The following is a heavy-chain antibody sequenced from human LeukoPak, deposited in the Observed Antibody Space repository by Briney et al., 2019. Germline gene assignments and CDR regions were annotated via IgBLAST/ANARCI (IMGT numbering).Heavy chain of an antibody. CDR3: ARDWPTVIADF. Sequence: ASVKVSCKTSGYKFLSHGISWVRQAPGQGLEWLGWIRADNGDTRFAQKFQGRFTMTTDTSTSTAHMEQRSLRSDDTAVYYCARDWPTVIADFWGQGTLVTVSS. V-gene: IGHV1-18*04. CDR1: GYKFLSHG. J-gene: IGHJ1*01. D-gene: IGHD4-11*01. CDR2: IRADNGDT.